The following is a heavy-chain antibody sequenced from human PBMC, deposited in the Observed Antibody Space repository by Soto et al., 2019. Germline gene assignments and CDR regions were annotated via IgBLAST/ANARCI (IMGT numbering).Heavy chain of an antibody. CDR1: GFRFSSYS. Sequence: EVQLVESGGGLVQPGGSLRLSCAASGFRFSSYSMNWVRQAPGKGPEWVSYIDLSSSSVRYVDSVEGRFTISRDNAKDSLSLQMNSLRVEDTAMYYCAVGIAVARGYFDLWGRGTLVTVSS. CDR3: AVGIAVARGYFDL. D-gene: IGHD6-19*01. J-gene: IGHJ2*01. V-gene: IGHV3-48*04. CDR2: IDLSSSSV.